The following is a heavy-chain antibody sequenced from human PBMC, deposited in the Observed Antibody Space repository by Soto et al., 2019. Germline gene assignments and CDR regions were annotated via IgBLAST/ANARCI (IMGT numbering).Heavy chain of an antibody. CDR3: ARVLRFSSYYFDY. CDR2: IKQDGSEK. Sequence: EVQLVESGGGLVQPGGSLRLSCAASGFTFSSYWMSWVRQAPGKGLEWVANIKQDGSEKYYVDSVKGRFTISRDNAKNSLYLQMNSLRAEDTAVYYCARVLRFSSYYFDYWGQGTLVTVSS. J-gene: IGHJ4*02. V-gene: IGHV3-7*03. D-gene: IGHD3-3*01. CDR1: GFTFSSYW.